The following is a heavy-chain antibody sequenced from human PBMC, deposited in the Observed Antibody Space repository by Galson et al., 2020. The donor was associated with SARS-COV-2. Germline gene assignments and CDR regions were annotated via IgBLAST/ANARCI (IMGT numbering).Heavy chain of an antibody. Sequence: GESLKISCAASGFTFSSYAMHWVRQAPGKGLEWVAVISYDGSNKYYADSVKGRFTISRDNSKNTLYLQMNSLRAEDTAVYYCARARGGPYSYGSDVWAHGTTVTVSS. CDR3: ARARGGPYSYGSDV. CDR1: GFTFSSYA. D-gene: IGHD3-10*01. CDR2: ISYDGSNK. J-gene: IGHJ6*02. V-gene: IGHV3-30-3*01.